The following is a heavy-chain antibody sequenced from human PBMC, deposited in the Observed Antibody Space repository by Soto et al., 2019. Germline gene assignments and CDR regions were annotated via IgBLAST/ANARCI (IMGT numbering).Heavy chain of an antibody. D-gene: IGHD3-16*01. V-gene: IGHV4-34*01. CDR3: AGAGVGGARYYYYYYGMDV. Sequence: SGTLSLTCAVYGGSFSGYYWSWIRQPPGKGLEWIGEINHSGSTNYNPSLKSRVTISVDTSKNQFSLKLSSVTAADTAVYYCAGAGVGGARYYYYYYGMDVWGQGTTVTVSS. J-gene: IGHJ6*02. CDR2: INHSGST. CDR1: GGSFSGYY.